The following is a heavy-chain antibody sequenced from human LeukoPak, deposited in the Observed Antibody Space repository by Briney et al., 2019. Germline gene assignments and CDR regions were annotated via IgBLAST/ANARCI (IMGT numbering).Heavy chain of an antibody. CDR2: IIPILGIA. CDR3: ARETQVGASKPLDY. J-gene: IGHJ4*02. V-gene: IGHV1-69*04. D-gene: IGHD1-26*01. CDR1: GGTFSSYA. Sequence: SVKVSCKASGGTFSSYAISWVRQAPGQGLEWMGRIIPILGIANYAQRFQGRVTITADKSTSTAYMELSSLRSEDTAVYYCARETQVGASKPLDYWGQGTLVTVSS.